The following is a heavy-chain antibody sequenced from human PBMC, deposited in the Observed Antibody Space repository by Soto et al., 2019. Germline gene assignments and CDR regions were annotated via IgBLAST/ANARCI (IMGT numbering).Heavy chain of an antibody. CDR1: GFTFSNVA. Sequence: LTRACGASGFTFSNVAMTWVRQAPGKGLECVSSISDNGGNTDYADSVRGRFSLSRDNSKDTLYLQMNHLKAEDTAVYYCACGSTIAARLGWNWFEPWGEGILVTVSS. J-gene: IGHJ5*02. V-gene: IGHV3-23*01. CDR3: ACGSTIAARLGWNWFEP. CDR2: ISDNGGNT. D-gene: IGHD6-6*01.